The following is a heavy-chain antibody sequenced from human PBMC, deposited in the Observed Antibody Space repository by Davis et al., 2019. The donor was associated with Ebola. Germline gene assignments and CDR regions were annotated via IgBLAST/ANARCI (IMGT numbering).Heavy chain of an antibody. J-gene: IGHJ6*02. Sequence: SVKVSCKASGFTFTSSAVQWVRQARGQRLEWIGWIVVGSGNTNYAQKFQERVTITRDMSTSTAYMELSSLRSEDTAVYYCICGDQLTGGLYYYYGMDVWGQGTTVTVSS. CDR3: ICGDQLTGGLYYYYGMDV. CDR2: IVVGSGNT. CDR1: GFTFTSSA. V-gene: IGHV1-58*01. D-gene: IGHD2-21*01.